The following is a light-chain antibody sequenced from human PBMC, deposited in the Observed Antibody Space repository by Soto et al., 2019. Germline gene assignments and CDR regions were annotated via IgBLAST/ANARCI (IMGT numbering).Light chain of an antibody. J-gene: IGKJ1*01. Sequence: EIVLTQSPGTLSLSPGERATLSCRASQSVSSSYLAWYQQKPGQAPRLLIYGASNRATGIPDRFSASGSATDFTLTITRLEPEDCAVYYCQQHGSSPRTFGQGTKVDIK. CDR1: QSVSSSY. CDR2: GAS. V-gene: IGKV3-20*01. CDR3: QQHGSSPRT.